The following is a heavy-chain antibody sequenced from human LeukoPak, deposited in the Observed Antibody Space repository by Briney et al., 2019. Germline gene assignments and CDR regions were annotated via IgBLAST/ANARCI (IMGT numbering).Heavy chain of an antibody. CDR3: AAPPGPAADSNY. CDR1: GGSFSGYY. J-gene: IGHJ4*02. Sequence: SETLSLTCAVYGGSFSGYYWTWIRQSPGKGLEWIGEINHSGSTNYNPSLKSRVTISVDTSKNQFSLNLNSVSAADTAVYYCAAPPGPAADSNYWGQGTLVTVSS. CDR2: INHSGST. V-gene: IGHV4-34*01. D-gene: IGHD6-25*01.